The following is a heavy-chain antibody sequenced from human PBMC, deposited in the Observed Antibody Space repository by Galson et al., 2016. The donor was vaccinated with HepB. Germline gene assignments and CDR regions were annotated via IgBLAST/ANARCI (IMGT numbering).Heavy chain of an antibody. CDR1: GFTFRSYA. J-gene: IGHJ4*02. CDR3: AKGRYYDILSGLDY. Sequence: SLRLSCAASGFTFRSYAMSWVRQAPGKGLEWVSVISGSGGSTHYADSVKGRFTISRDNSKNMLYVQMSSLRAEDTAVYYCAKGRYYDILSGLDYWGLGTLVTVSS. CDR2: ISGSGGST. D-gene: IGHD3-9*01. V-gene: IGHV3-23*01.